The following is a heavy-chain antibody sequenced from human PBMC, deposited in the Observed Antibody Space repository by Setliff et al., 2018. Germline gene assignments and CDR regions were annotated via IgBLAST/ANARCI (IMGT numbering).Heavy chain of an antibody. CDR1: GFTFSSYG. D-gene: IGHD6-19*01. Sequence: PGGSLRLSCAASGFTFSSYGMHWVRQAPGKGLEWVAVIWYDGSNKYYADSVKGRFTISRDNSKNTLYLQMNSLRAEDTAVYYCAKDLPIAVAFQPYYFDYWGQGTLVTVSS. CDR2: IWYDGSNK. V-gene: IGHV3-33*06. CDR3: AKDLPIAVAFQPYYFDY. J-gene: IGHJ4*02.